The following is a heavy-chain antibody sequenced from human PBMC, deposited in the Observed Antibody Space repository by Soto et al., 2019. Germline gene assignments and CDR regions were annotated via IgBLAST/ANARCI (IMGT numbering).Heavy chain of an antibody. CDR1: GYTFTGYY. D-gene: IGHD6-13*01. J-gene: IGHJ6*02. CDR2: INPNSGGT. CDR3: ARNPGIAAAASYYYYGMDV. V-gene: IGHV1-2*04. Sequence: GASVKVSCKASGYTFTGYYMHWVRQAPGQGLEWMGWINPNSGGTNYAQKFQGWVTMTRDTSISTAYMELSRLRSDDTAVYYCARNPGIAAAASYYYYGMDVWGQGTTVTVSS.